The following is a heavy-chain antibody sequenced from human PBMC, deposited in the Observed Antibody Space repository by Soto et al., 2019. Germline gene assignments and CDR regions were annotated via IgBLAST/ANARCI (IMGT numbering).Heavy chain of an antibody. J-gene: IGHJ4*02. CDR1: GFTFSSYA. D-gene: IGHD3-10*01. CDR2: ISYDGSNK. V-gene: IGHV3-30-3*01. Sequence: QVQLVESGGGVVQPGRSLRLSCAASGFTFSSYAMHWVRQAPGKGLEWVAVISYDGSNKYYADSVKGRFTISRDNSKNTLYLQMNSLRAEDTAVCYCARDPMGRYYGSGSYYFDYWGQGTLVTVSS. CDR3: ARDPMGRYYGSGSYYFDY.